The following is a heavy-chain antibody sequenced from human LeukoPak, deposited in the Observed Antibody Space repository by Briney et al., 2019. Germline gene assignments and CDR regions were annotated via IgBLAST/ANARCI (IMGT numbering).Heavy chain of an antibody. CDR2: ISSSGSTI. D-gene: IGHD1-26*01. CDR3: AKAQGTLIVGATSFDY. CDR1: GFTFSSYE. V-gene: IGHV3-48*03. Sequence: GGSLRLSCAASGFTFSSYEMNWVRQAPGKGLEWVSYISSSGSTIYYADSVKGRFTISRDNAKNSLYLQMNSLRAEDTALYYCAKAQGTLIVGATSFDYWGQGTLVTVSS. J-gene: IGHJ4*02.